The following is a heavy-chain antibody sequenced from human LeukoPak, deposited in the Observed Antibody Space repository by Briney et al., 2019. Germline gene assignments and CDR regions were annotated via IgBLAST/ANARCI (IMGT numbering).Heavy chain of an antibody. CDR1: GDSVSSNSAA. Sequence: SQTLSLTCAISGDSVSSNSAAWNWIRQSPSRGLEWLGRTYYRSKWYNDYAVSVKSRITINPDTSKNQFSLQLNSVTPEDTAVYYCARAQRYYDILTGYYNYYYYMDVWGKGTTVTISS. J-gene: IGHJ6*03. V-gene: IGHV6-1*01. CDR3: ARAQRYYDILTGYYNYYYYMDV. CDR2: TYYRSKWYN. D-gene: IGHD3-9*01.